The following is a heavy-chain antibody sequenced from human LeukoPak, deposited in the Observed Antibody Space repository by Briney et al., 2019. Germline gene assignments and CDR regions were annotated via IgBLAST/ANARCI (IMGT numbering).Heavy chain of an antibody. CDR1: GGSISSYY. CDR3: VRGVSNDWYFDL. J-gene: IGHJ2*01. Sequence: SETLSLTCTVSGGSISSYYWCWIRQPPRKGLEWIGYIYYSGSTNYNPSLKSRVTISVDTSKNQFSLKLSSVTAADTAVYYCVRGVSNDWYFDLWGSGTLVSISS. CDR2: IYYSGST. V-gene: IGHV4-59*01. D-gene: IGHD1-1*01.